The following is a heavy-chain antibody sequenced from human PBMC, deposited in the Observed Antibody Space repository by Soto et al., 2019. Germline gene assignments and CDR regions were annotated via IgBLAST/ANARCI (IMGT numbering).Heavy chain of an antibody. CDR1: GFTFSDYY. D-gene: IGHD3-9*01. V-gene: IGHV3-11*01. J-gene: IGHJ6*02. CDR2: ISSSGSTI. CDR3: ARDMSLRYFDYPVYYYYYGMDV. Sequence: QVQLVESGGGLVKPGGSLRLSCAASGFTFSDYYMSWIRQAPGKGLEWVSYISSSGSTIYYADSVKGRFTISRDNAKNSLYLQMNSLRAEDTAVYYCARDMSLRYFDYPVYYYYYGMDVWGQGTTVTVSS.